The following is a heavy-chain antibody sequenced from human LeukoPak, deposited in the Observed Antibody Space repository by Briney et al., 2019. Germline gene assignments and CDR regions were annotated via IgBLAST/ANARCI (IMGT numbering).Heavy chain of an antibody. CDR1: GGSINSYY. Sequence: SETLSLTCTVSGGSINSYYWSWIRQPPGKGLEWIGYIYHSGITNYNPSLKSRVTISVDKSKNHFSLKLTSVTAADTAVYYCARVGVDGAFDIWGQGTMVTVSS. CDR2: IYHSGIT. CDR3: ARVGVDGAFDI. D-gene: IGHD2-8*01. J-gene: IGHJ3*02. V-gene: IGHV4-59*12.